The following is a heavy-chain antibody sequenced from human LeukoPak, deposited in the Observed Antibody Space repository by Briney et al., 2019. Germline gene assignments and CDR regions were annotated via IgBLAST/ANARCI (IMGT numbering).Heavy chain of an antibody. CDR2: ISSSSSYI. CDR3: ARDYGAPLSMSPYFDY. V-gene: IGHV3-21*01. Sequence: PGGSLRLSCAASGFTVSSSYMSWVRQAPGKGLEWVSSISSSSSYIYYADSVKGRFTISRDNAKNSLYLQMNSLRAEDTAVYYCARDYGAPLSMSPYFDYWGQGTLVTVSS. D-gene: IGHD2-21*01. J-gene: IGHJ4*02. CDR1: GFTVSSSY.